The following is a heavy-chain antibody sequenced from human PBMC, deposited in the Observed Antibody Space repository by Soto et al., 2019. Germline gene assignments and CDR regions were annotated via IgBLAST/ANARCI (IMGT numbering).Heavy chain of an antibody. D-gene: IGHD5-18*01. CDR3: ARFVAPVVNTAMPDY. J-gene: IGHJ4*02. CDR2: IYPGDSDT. CDR1: GYSGRYTFGKHW. Sequence: GESLKISCQGSGYSGRYTFGKHWIGWVRQMPGKGLEWMGIIYPGDSDTRYSPSFQGQVTISADKSISTAYLQWSSLKASDTAMYYCARFVAPVVNTAMPDYWGQGTLVTVSS. V-gene: IGHV5-51*01.